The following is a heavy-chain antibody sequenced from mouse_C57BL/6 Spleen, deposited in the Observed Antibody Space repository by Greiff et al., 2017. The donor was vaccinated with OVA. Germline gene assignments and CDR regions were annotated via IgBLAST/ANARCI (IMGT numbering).Heavy chain of an antibody. Sequence: QVQLQQPGTELVKPGASVKLSCKASGYTFTSYWMHWVKQRPGQGLEWIGNINPSNGGTNYNEKFKSKATLTVDKSSSTAYMQLSSLTSEDSAVYYCASHITTVVARYFGVWGTGTTVTVSS. V-gene: IGHV1-53*01. CDR2: INPSNGGT. CDR1: GYTFTSYW. D-gene: IGHD1-1*01. CDR3: ASHITTVVARYFGV. J-gene: IGHJ1*03.